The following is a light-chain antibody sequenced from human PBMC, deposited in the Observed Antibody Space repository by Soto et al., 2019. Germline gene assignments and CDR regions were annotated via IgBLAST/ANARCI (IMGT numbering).Light chain of an antibody. CDR2: QAS. CDR1: QSISRQ. J-gene: IGKJ1*01. CDR3: LQYQSYWT. Sequence: DIQMTQSPSTLSASVGDRVSITCRASQSISRQLAWYQQKPGKAPNLLIYQASNLETGVPSRFTGSGSGTEFTLSVRSLQPDALATYSCLQYQSYWTFGHGTKVEVK. V-gene: IGKV1-5*03.